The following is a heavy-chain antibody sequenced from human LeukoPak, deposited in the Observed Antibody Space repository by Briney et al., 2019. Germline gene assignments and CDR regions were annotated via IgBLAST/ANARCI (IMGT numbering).Heavy chain of an antibody. CDR2: ISDDGSKK. D-gene: IGHD3-10*01. V-gene: IGHV3-30*18. Sequence: GGSLRLSCAVSGFIFSNFGMHWVRQTPGKGLEWVAVISDDGSKKYSADSVKGRFTISRDNSKNTLYLQMNSLRAEDTAVYYCAKVPLMWFGELFAAPRDYFSTDVWGQGTTVTVSS. J-gene: IGHJ6*02. CDR1: GFIFSNFG. CDR3: AKVPLMWFGELFAAPRDYFSTDV.